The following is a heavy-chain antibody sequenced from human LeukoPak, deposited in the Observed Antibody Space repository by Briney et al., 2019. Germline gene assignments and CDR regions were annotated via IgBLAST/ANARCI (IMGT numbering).Heavy chain of an antibody. CDR2: ISGSGGST. J-gene: IGHJ4*02. V-gene: IGHV3-23*01. Sequence: GGSLRLSCAASGFTSSSYAMSWVRQAPGKGLEWVSAISGSGGSTYYADSVKGRFTISRDNSKNTLYLQMNSLRAEDTAVYYCAKGLYCSGGSCYNYFDYWGQGTLVTVSS. CDR1: GFTSSSYA. CDR3: AKGLYCSGGSCYNYFDY. D-gene: IGHD2-15*01.